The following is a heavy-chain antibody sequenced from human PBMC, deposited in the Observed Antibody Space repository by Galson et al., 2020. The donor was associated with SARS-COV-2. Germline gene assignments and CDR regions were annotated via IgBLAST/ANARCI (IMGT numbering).Heavy chain of an antibody. J-gene: IGHJ4*02. CDR3: ARGDMGNDYFDY. CDR1: GFTFSSYW. D-gene: IGHD7-27*01. CDR2: IYSEGSST. V-gene: IGHV3-74*01. Sequence: ALHGESLKISCAVSGFTFSSYWMHWVRQAPGKGLVWVSRIYSEGSSTSYADSGTGRFTISGDNAKNTLYLQMNSLRAEDTAVYYCARGDMGNDYFDYWGQGTLVTVSS.